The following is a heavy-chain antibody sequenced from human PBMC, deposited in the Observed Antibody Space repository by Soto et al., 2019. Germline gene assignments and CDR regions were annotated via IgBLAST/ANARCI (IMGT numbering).Heavy chain of an antibody. CDR3: ARDFRYFPY. V-gene: IGHV4-34*01. D-gene: IGHD2-21*01. CDR1: GGTFSGYF. CDR2: IEHNGNN. J-gene: IGHJ4*02. Sequence: SETLSLTCAVYGGTFSGYFWSWVRQPPGQGLEWIGEIEHNGNNNINPSLRSRVTLSVDTSKNQISLTLTSVTAADTAVYYCARDFRYFPYWGQGTQVTVSS.